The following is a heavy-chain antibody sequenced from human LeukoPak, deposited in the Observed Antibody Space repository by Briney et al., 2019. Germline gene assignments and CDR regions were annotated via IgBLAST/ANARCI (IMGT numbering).Heavy chain of an antibody. D-gene: IGHD6-13*01. CDR2: IYSGGST. Sequence: GGSLRLSCAASGFTVSNNYMTWVRQAPGEGLEWVSLIYSGGSTYYADSVKGRFTISRDNAKNSLYLQMNSLRAEDTAVYYCARDRQQPWGYWGQGTLVTVSS. CDR3: ARDRQQPWGY. CDR1: GFTVSNNY. V-gene: IGHV3-66*01. J-gene: IGHJ4*02.